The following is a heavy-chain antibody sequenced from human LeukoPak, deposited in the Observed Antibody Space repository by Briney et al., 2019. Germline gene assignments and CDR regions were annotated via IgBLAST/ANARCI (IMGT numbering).Heavy chain of an antibody. V-gene: IGHV3-7*03. CDR3: ARDRYCSAN. CDR2: IKQDASEK. J-gene: IGHJ4*02. Sequence: GGSLRLSCVASGFTFSSHGMNWVRQAPGKGLEWVANIKQDASEKHYVDSVKGRFIISRDNAKNSLYLQMNSLRAEDTAVYYCARDRYCSANWGQGTLVSVSS. D-gene: IGHD2-15*01. CDR1: GFTFSSHG.